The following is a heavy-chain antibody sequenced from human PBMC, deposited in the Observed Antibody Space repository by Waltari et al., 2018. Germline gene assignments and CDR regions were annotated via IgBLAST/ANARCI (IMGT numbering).Heavy chain of an antibody. CDR3: ATNTVTPAGYDYYYMDV. CDR2: IYPGDSDT. D-gene: IGHD4-4*01. V-gene: IGHV5-51*01. Sequence: EVQLVQSGAEVKKPGESLKISCKGSGYSFTSYWIGWVRQMPGKGLEWMGLIYPGDSDTRYSPSFQGQVTISAGKSISTAYLQWSSLKASDTAMYYCATNTVTPAGYDYYYMDVWGKGTTVTISS. J-gene: IGHJ6*03. CDR1: GYSFTSYW.